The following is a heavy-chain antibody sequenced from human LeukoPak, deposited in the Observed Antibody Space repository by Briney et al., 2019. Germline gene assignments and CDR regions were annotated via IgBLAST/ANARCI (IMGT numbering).Heavy chain of an antibody. V-gene: IGHV1-2*02. CDR1: GYTFTVYY. J-gene: IGHJ6*02. Sequence: GASVKVSYKASGYTFTVYYMHWVRQAPGQGLEWMGWINPNSGGTNYAQKVQGRVTMTRDTSISTAYMELSRLRSDDTAVYYCARDRGYDFWSGPYYYGMDVWGQGTTVTVSS. CDR3: ARDRGYDFWSGPYYYGMDV. D-gene: IGHD3-3*01. CDR2: INPNSGGT.